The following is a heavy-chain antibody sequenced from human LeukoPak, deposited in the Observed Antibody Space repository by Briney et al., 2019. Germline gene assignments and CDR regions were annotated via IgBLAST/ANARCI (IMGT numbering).Heavy chain of an antibody. Sequence: PSGPLSLTCAVSGGSISSSNWWSWVRQPPGKGLEWIGEIYHSESTNYNPSLKSRVTISVDKSKNQFSLKLSSVTAADTAVYYCARVDYGDSSFDYWGQGTLVTVSS. CDR2: IYHSEST. CDR1: GGSISSSNW. V-gene: IGHV4-4*02. J-gene: IGHJ4*02. D-gene: IGHD4-17*01. CDR3: ARVDYGDSSFDY.